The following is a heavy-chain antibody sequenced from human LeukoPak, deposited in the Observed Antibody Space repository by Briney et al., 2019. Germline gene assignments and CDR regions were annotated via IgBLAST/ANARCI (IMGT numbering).Heavy chain of an antibody. CDR1: GGSISSYY. J-gene: IGHJ3*02. D-gene: IGHD5-12*01. CDR3: ARGPDIVATIFAFDI. CDR2: IYTSGST. Sequence: PSETLSLTRTVSGGSISSYYWSWIRQPAGKGLEWIGRIYTSGSTNYSPSLKSRVTMSVDTSKNQSSLKLSSVTAADTAVYYCARGPDIVATIFAFDIWGQGTMVTVSS. V-gene: IGHV4-4*07.